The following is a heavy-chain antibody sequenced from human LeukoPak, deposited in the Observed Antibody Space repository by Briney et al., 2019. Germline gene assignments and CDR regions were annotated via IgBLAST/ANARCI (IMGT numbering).Heavy chain of an antibody. V-gene: IGHV4-39*01. CDR3: ARHTSGTMFSY. CDR1: GGSISGSSPY. Sequence: SETLSLTCTFSGGSISGSSPYWGWIRQPPGKGLEWVGTISYSGSTFYSPSLRGRVTISVDTSRKQCSLNLSSVTATDTAVYYCARHTSGTMFSYWGQGTLVTVSS. CDR2: ISYSGST. J-gene: IGHJ4*02. D-gene: IGHD1-1*01.